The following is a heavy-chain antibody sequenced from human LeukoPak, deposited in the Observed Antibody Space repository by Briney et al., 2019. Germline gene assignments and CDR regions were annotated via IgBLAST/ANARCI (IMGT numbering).Heavy chain of an antibody. CDR2: IYHSGST. V-gene: IGHV4-4*02. Sequence: SGTLSLTCAVSGGSISSSNWWSWVRQPPGKGLEWIGEIYHSGSTNYNPSLKSRVTILVDTSKNQFSLRLSSVTAADTALYYCARGTLYSGWSYYFDSWGQGTLVTVSS. D-gene: IGHD6-19*01. J-gene: IGHJ4*02. CDR1: GGSISSSNW. CDR3: ARGTLYSGWSYYFDS.